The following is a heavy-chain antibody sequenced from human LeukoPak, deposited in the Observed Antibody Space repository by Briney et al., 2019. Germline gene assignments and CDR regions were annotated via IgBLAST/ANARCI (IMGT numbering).Heavy chain of an antibody. J-gene: IGHJ4*02. V-gene: IGHV4-34*01. Sequence: SETLSLTCAVYGGPFSGYYWSWIRQPPGKGLEWIGEINHSGSTNYNPSLKSRVTISVDTSKNQFSLKLSSVTAADTAVYYCARAVWFGELYWGQGTLVTVSS. CDR3: ARAVWFGELY. D-gene: IGHD3-10*01. CDR2: INHSGST. CDR1: GGPFSGYY.